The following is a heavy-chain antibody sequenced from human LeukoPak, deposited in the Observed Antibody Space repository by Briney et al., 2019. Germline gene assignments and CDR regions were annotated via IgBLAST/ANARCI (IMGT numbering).Heavy chain of an antibody. V-gene: IGHV4-59*12. J-gene: IGHJ4*02. Sequence: PSETLSLTCTVSGGSISSYYWSWIRQPPGKGLEWIGYIYYSGSTNYNPSLKSRVTISVDTSKNQFSLKLSSVTAADTAMYYCARDGTDYYGSSGYYYFDYWGQGTLVTVSS. CDR1: GGSISSYY. D-gene: IGHD3-22*01. CDR3: ARDGTDYYGSSGYYYFDY. CDR2: IYYSGST.